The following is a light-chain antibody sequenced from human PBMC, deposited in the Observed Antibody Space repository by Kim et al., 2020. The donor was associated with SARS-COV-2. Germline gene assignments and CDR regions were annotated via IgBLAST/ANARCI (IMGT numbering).Light chain of an antibody. CDR3: QQYGTSTGYT. J-gene: IGKJ2*01. V-gene: IGKV3-20*01. CDR1: QSVSSKY. Sequence: SPGERATLSCRDSQSVSSKYLAWYQQKPGQAPRLLIYAASSRATGIPDRFSGSGSQTDFTLTINGLEPEDFALYYCQQYGTSTGYTFGQGTKLEI. CDR2: AAS.